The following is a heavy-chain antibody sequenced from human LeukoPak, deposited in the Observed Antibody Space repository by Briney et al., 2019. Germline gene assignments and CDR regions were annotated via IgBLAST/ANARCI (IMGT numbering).Heavy chain of an antibody. J-gene: IGHJ6*02. CDR2: MNPNSGNT. CDR3: ASLRDFWSGYYGMDV. Sequence: ASVKVSCKASGYTFTSYDINWVRQATGQGLEWMGWMNPNSGNTGYAQKFQGRVTMTRNTSISTAYMEPSSLRSEDTAVYYCASLRDFWSGYYGMDVWGQGTTVTVSS. CDR1: GYTFTSYD. D-gene: IGHD3-3*01. V-gene: IGHV1-8*01.